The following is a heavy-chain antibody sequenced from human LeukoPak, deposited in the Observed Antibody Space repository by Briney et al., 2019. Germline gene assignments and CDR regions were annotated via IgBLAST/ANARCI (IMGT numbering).Heavy chain of an antibody. V-gene: IGHV1-2*02. D-gene: IGHD3-3*01. CDR3: ARGPDPNYDFWSGYPDY. CDR1: GYTFTGYY. Sequence: ASVKVSCKASGYTFTGYYMHWVRQAPGQGLEWMRWINPNSGGTNYAQKFQGRVTMTRDTSISTAYMELSRLRSDDTAVYYCARGPDPNYDFWSGYPDYWGQGTLVTVSS. CDR2: INPNSGGT. J-gene: IGHJ4*02.